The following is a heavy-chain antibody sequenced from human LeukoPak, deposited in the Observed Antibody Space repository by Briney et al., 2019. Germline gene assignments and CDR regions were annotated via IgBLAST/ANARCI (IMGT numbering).Heavy chain of an antibody. V-gene: IGHV1-69*05. D-gene: IGHD1-7*01. Sequence: GASAKVSCKASGGTFSSYAISWVRQAPGQGLEWMGEIIPIFGTANYAQKFQGRVTITTDESTSTAYMELSSLRSEDTAVYYCATETGTIATAATLNYYYYYMDVWGKGTMVTVSS. J-gene: IGHJ6*03. CDR1: GGTFSSYA. CDR3: ATETGTIATAATLNYYYYYMDV. CDR2: IIPIFGTA.